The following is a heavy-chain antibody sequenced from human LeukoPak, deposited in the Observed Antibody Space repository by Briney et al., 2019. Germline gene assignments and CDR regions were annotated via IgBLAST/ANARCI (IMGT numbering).Heavy chain of an antibody. CDR1: GGSFSGYY. V-gene: IGHV4-34*01. J-gene: IGHJ4*02. CDR3: ARGTPNPTYSNYGY. Sequence: PSDTLSLTCAVYGGSFSGYYRSWIRQPPGKGLEWIGEINHSGSTNYNPSLKSRVTISVDTSKNQFSLKLSSVTAADTAVYYCARGTPNPTYSNYGYWGQGTLVTVSS. D-gene: IGHD4-11*01. CDR2: INHSGST.